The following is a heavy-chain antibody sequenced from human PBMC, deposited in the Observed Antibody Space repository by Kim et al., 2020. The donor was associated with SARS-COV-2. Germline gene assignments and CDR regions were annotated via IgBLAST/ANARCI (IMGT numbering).Heavy chain of an antibody. V-gene: IGHV3-7*03. CDR3: VGRRSY. J-gene: IGHJ4*02. Sequence: GGSLRLSCVFSGFSFSNYWMTWVRQAPGKGLEWVANIKQDGSEKNYVDSVKGRFTISRDNAENSLSLQMNSLRVEDTAVYFCVGRRSYWGQGTLVTVSS. CDR2: IKQDGSEK. D-gene: IGHD2-21*01. CDR1: GFSFSNYW.